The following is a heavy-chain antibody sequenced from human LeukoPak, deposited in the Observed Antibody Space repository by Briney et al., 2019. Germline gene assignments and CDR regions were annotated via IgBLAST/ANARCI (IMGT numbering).Heavy chain of an antibody. Sequence: SETLSLTCTVSGGSISSYYWSWIRQPPGKGLEWIGYIYYSGSTNYNLSLKSRVTISVDTSKNQFSLKLSSVTAADTAVYYCARVPGVYDFWSGFDYWGQGTLVTVSS. D-gene: IGHD3-3*01. CDR3: ARVPGVYDFWSGFDY. CDR2: IYYSGST. V-gene: IGHV4-59*01. CDR1: GGSISSYY. J-gene: IGHJ4*02.